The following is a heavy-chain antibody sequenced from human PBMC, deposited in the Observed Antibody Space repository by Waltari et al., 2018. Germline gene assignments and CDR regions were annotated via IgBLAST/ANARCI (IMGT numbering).Heavy chain of an antibody. CDR3: ARGRDVHAYDDFNWFDP. CDR2: MNTTKCDK. Sequence: VPLVQSGAEVMRPGASVKLSCTASGYTFNTSEINWVRQAPGQGLEWMGCMNTTKCDKGLAHKFQGRVTLTTDTSISTAYRELTSLTADDSALCICARGRDVHAYDDFNWFDPWGHGTLVTVAS. D-gene: IGHD3-16*01. V-gene: IGHV1-8*02. CDR1: GYTFNTSE. J-gene: IGHJ5*02.